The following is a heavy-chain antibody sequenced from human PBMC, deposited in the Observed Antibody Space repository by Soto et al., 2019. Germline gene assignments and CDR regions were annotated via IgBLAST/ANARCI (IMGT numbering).Heavy chain of an antibody. D-gene: IGHD2-15*01. Sequence: XKVXCKASGYTFSXFXXXXVRQAPGXGXEXVGWVSVYNDDTKYAQNFQGRVTLTTDTSTSXTYMEVGSLRSDDTAVYYCARTCRSGGSCYHEYWGEGTLVTSPQ. CDR1: GYTFSXFX. CDR2: VSVYNDDT. CDR3: ARTCRSGGSCYHEY. J-gene: IGHJ4*02. V-gene: IGHV1-18*01.